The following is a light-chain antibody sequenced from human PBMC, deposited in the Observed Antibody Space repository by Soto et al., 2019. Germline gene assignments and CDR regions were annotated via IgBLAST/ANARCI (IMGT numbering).Light chain of an antibody. CDR1: QSVGSN. J-gene: IGKJ2*01. CDR2: DAS. CDR3: HQYNDWPLYT. Sequence: EILMTQSPATLSVSPGERATLPCRASQSVGSNLAWYQQTPGQAPRLLIYDASTRATGIPARFSGSGSATEFTLTISSLQSEDFAFYYCHQYNDWPLYTFGQGTKVDIK. V-gene: IGKV3-15*01.